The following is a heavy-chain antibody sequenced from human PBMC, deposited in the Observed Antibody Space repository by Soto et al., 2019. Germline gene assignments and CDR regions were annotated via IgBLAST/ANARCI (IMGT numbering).Heavy chain of an antibody. CDR3: AREMIGSGSYDY. Sequence: GGSLRLSCASSVFTFISYSMNWVRQAPGKGLEWVSSISGNSNYMYYADSVKGRFTISRDNAKNSLYLQMNSLRAEDTAVYYCAREMIGSGSYDYWGQGILVTVSS. CDR1: VFTFISYS. V-gene: IGHV3-21*06. CDR2: ISGNSNYM. D-gene: IGHD3-10*01. J-gene: IGHJ4*02.